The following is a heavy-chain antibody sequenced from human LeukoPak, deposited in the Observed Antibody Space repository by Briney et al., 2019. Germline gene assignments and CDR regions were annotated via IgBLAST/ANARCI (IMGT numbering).Heavy chain of an antibody. Sequence: KVSCXXSGYTFTSYYMHWVRQAPGQGLEWMGIINPSGGSTSYAQKFQGRVTMTRDTSTSTVYMELSSLRSEDTAVYYCARGGSTGYSLYYYYYGMDVWGQGTTVTVSS. CDR3: ARGGSTGYSLYYYYYGMDV. CDR2: INPSGGST. J-gene: IGHJ6*02. D-gene: IGHD3-9*01. V-gene: IGHV1-46*01. CDR1: GYTFTSYY.